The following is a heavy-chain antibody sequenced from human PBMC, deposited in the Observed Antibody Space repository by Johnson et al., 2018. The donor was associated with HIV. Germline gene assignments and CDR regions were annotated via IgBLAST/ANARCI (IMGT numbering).Heavy chain of an antibody. CDR1: GFTVSSNY. V-gene: IGHV3-53*01. J-gene: IGHJ3*02. CDR2: IYSGDNT. D-gene: IGHD3-22*01. CDR3: AKGGYDSEDAFDI. Sequence: VQLVESGGGLIQPGGSLRLSCAASGFTVSSNYMSWVRQAPGKGLEWVSVIYSGDNTYYADSVKGRFTISRDNSKSTLYLQMHSMRTEDTALYYCAKGGYDSEDAFDIWGQGTMVTVSS.